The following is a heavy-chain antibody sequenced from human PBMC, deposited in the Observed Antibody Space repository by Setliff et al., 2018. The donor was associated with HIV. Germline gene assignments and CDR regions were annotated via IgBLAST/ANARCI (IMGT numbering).Heavy chain of an antibody. Sequence: ASVKVSCKASGYAFTGYSIHWVRQAPGQGLEWMGWINPSEGGAKYANNFAGRVTMTRDASSSTFYMEVTRLTSDETAVYYCARDRGRYGDYRDFDYWGQGALVTVSS. CDR1: GYAFTGYS. CDR2: INPSEGGA. J-gene: IGHJ4*02. D-gene: IGHD4-17*01. V-gene: IGHV1-2*02. CDR3: ARDRGRYGDYRDFDY.